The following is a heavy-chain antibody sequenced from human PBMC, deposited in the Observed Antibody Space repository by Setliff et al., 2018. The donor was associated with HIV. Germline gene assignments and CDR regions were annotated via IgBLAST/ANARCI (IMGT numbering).Heavy chain of an antibody. CDR1: GFTFSSYT. CDR3: ASLFSKEVAGDDY. CDR2: ISSSSYYI. J-gene: IGHJ4*02. Sequence: PGGSLRLSCAASGFTFSSYTMNWVRQAPGKGLEWVSSISSSSYYIYYADSVKGRFTISRDNAKNSLYLQMNSLRAEDTALYYCASLFSKEVAGDDYWGQGTLVTVSS. D-gene: IGHD6-19*01. V-gene: IGHV3-21*04.